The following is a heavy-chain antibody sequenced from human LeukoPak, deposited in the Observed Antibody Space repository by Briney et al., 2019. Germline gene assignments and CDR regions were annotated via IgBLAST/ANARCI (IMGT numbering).Heavy chain of an antibody. Sequence: PGGSLRLSCAASGFTFSTYWMHWVRQAPGKGLVWVSRIKSDGGSANYADSVKDRFTISRDSAKNTLYLQMNSLRVEDTAVYYCARDPVGGRPDYWGQGTLVTVSS. CDR3: ARDPVGGRPDY. J-gene: IGHJ4*02. V-gene: IGHV3-74*01. D-gene: IGHD1-26*01. CDR2: IKSDGGSA. CDR1: GFTFSTYW.